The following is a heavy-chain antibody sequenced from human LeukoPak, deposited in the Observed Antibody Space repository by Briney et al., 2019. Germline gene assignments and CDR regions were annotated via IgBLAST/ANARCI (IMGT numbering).Heavy chain of an antibody. CDR3: AKGLLGGAPFDY. CDR2: IDSSSGTI. J-gene: IGHJ4*02. Sequence: GGSLRLSCAASGFNFSPYSMNWLRQAPGKGLEWVSYIDSSSGTIYYADSVRGRFTISRDNAKNSLYLQMNSLRAEDTAVYYCAKGLLGGAPFDYWGQGTLVTVSS. V-gene: IGHV3-48*01. CDR1: GFNFSPYS. D-gene: IGHD2-15*01.